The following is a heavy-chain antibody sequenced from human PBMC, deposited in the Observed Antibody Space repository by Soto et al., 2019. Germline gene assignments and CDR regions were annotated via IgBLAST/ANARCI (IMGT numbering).Heavy chain of an antibody. D-gene: IGHD5-12*01. Sequence: ASVKVSCKASGYTFTGYYMHWVRQAPGQGLEWMGWINPNSGGTNYAQKFQGWVTMTRVTSISTAYMELSRLRSDDTAVYYCARIYSGYDKGAFDIWGQGTMVTVSS. CDR1: GYTFTGYY. V-gene: IGHV1-2*04. CDR2: INPNSGGT. J-gene: IGHJ3*02. CDR3: ARIYSGYDKGAFDI.